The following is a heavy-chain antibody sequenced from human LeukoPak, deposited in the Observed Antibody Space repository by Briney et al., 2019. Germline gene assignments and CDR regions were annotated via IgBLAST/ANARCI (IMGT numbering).Heavy chain of an antibody. CDR1: GFTFSDHY. J-gene: IGHJ4*02. CDR2: SSGNGDNT. CDR3: AKMNTLAWESFDY. D-gene: IGHD1-26*01. V-gene: IGHV3-69-1*01. Sequence: NPGGSLRLSCVASGFTFSDHYIDWVRQAPGKGLEWVSSSSGNGDNTYYADSVKGRFIISRDKAKNTLYLQMNSLRVEDTAMYFCAKMNTLAWESFDYWGQGTLVTVST.